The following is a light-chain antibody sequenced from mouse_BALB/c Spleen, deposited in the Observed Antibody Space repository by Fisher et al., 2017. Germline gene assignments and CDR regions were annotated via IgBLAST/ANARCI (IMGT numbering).Light chain of an antibody. Sequence: IVITQSPALMSASPGEKVTITCSASSSVSYMYWYQQKPRSSPKPWIYLTSNLASGVPARFSGSGSGTSYSLTISRMEAEDAATYYCQQWSSYPRTFGGGTKLEIK. V-gene: IGKV4-68*01. CDR3: QQWSSYPRT. J-gene: IGKJ1*01. CDR1: SSVSY. CDR2: LTS.